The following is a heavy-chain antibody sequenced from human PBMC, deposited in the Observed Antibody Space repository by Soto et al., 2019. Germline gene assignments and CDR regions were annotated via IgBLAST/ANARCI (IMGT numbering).Heavy chain of an antibody. CDR3: ARREYYDSSGYYGADY. J-gene: IGHJ4*02. V-gene: IGHV5-10-1*01. CDR2: IDPSDSYT. CDR1: GYSFTSYW. Sequence: GESLKISCKGSGYSFTSYWISWVRQMPGKGLEWMGRIDPSDSYTNYSPSFQGHVTISADKSISTAYLQWSSLKASDTAMYYCARREYYDSSGYYGADYWGQGTLVTVS. D-gene: IGHD3-22*01.